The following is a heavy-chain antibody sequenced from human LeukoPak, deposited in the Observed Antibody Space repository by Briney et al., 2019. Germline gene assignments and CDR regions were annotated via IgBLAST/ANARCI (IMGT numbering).Heavy chain of an antibody. CDR2: IIPSFRTT. Sequence: GASVKVSCKASGDTFSNHPISWVRQAPGQGLEWMGGIIPSFRTTNYARKFQGRVTISTDKSTSTAYMELSSLRSDDTAVYYCARGRSMAVLNYFDYWGQGTLVTVSS. V-gene: IGHV1-69*05. J-gene: IGHJ4*02. D-gene: IGHD6-6*01. CDR1: GDTFSNHP. CDR3: ARGRSMAVLNYFDY.